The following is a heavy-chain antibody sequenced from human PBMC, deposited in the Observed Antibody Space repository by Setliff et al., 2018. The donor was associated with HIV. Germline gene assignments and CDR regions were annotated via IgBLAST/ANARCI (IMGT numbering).Heavy chain of an antibody. V-gene: IGHV4-59*11. Sequence: SETLSLTCTVSGGSISSHYWSWIRQPPGKGLEWIGSIYYNGITNYNPSLKSRVTVSVDTSKNQFSLKLSSVTAADTAVYYCARAGYYGTTSYWEYFQHWGQGALVTVSS. J-gene: IGHJ1*01. CDR3: ARAGYYGTTSYWEYFQH. D-gene: IGHD1-7*01. CDR1: GGSISSHY. CDR2: IYYNGIT.